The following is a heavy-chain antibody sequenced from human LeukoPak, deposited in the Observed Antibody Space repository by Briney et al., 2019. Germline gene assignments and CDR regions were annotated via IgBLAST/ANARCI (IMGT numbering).Heavy chain of an antibody. V-gene: IGHV3-7*03. CDR1: GFVFSGYW. CDR3: ASDRDLRLHY. D-gene: IGHD2-21*02. CDR2: INEDGSKK. J-gene: IGHJ4*02. Sequence: PGGSLRLSCAASGFVFSGYWMSWVRQAPGKGLEWVANINEDGSKKHYLDSVEGRFTISRDNAKNSLYLQVNSLRAEDTAVFYCASDRDLRLHYWGQGTLVTVSS.